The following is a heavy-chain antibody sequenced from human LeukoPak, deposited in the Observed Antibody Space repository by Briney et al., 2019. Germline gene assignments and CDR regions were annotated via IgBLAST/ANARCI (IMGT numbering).Heavy chain of an antibody. CDR3: ARRYCSSTSCYTYWFDP. V-gene: IGHV1-18*01. CDR2: ISAYNGNT. D-gene: IGHD2-2*02. J-gene: IGHJ5*02. Sequence: ASVKVSCKASGGTFSSYTINWVRQAPGQGLEWMGWISAYNGNTNYAQKLQGRVTMTTDTSTSTAYMELRSLRSDDTAVYYCARRYCSSTSCYTYWFDPWGQGTLVTVSS. CDR1: GGTFSSYT.